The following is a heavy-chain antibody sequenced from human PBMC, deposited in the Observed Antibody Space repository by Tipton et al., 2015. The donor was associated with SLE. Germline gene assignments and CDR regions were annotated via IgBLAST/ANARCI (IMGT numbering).Heavy chain of an antibody. D-gene: IGHD3-16*01. CDR1: GGSFSGYY. V-gene: IGHV4-34*01. Sequence: TLSLTCAAYGGSFSGYYWSWIRQPPGKGLEWIGEINHSGSTNYNPSLKSRVTISVDTSKNQFSLKLSSVTAADTAVYYCARGLGTHDYGDYWGQGTLVTVSS. CDR2: INHSGST. J-gene: IGHJ4*02. CDR3: ARGLGTHDYGDY.